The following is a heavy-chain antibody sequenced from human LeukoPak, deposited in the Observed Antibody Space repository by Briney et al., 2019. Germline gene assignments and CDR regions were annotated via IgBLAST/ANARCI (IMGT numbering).Heavy chain of an antibody. Sequence: ASVKVSCKASGYTFTDHYVHWVRQAPGQGLDWMGWINPNSGGTNSAQKFQGRVTMTRETSISTAYMELSRLRSDDTAVYYCAREETSGSSSAFDIWGQGTMVTVSS. CDR1: GYTFTDHY. D-gene: IGHD1-26*01. J-gene: IGHJ3*02. V-gene: IGHV1-2*02. CDR3: AREETSGSSSAFDI. CDR2: INPNSGGT.